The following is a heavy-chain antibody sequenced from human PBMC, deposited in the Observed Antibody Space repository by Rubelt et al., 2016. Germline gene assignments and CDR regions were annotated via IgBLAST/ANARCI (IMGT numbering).Heavy chain of an antibody. CDR1: GGSITAYY. CDR3: ARGRVSSGWYRDY. CDR2: ISHSGST. D-gene: IGHD6-19*01. V-gene: IGHV4-59*01. Sequence: HVQLQESGPGLAKPSETLSLTCTVSGGSITAYYWSWIRQSPGRGLEWIGYISHSGSTNYNPSLRGRVTISADTSKNQYSLNLNSVTAAATAVYYCARGRVSSGWYRDYWGQGTLVIVSS. J-gene: IGHJ4*02.